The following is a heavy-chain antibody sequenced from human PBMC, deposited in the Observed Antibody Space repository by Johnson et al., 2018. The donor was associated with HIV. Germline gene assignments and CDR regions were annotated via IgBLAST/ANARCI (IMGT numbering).Heavy chain of an antibody. D-gene: IGHD4-17*01. J-gene: IGHJ3*02. V-gene: IGHV3-30*04. CDR3: GSHRDVAPGEGVAFDI. Sequence: QVQLVESGGGVVQPGRSLRLSCAASGFTFSSYAMHWVRQAPGKGLEWVAVISYDGSNKYYADSVKGRFTISRDNSKNTLFLQMNSRRTEDTAVYYCGSHRDVAPGEGVAFDIWGQGTMVTVSS. CDR1: GFTFSSYA. CDR2: ISYDGSNK.